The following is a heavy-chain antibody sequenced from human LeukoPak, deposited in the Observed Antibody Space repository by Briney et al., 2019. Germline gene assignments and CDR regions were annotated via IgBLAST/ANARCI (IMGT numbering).Heavy chain of an antibody. Sequence: GGSLRLSCAASGFTFSSYSMNWVRQAPGKGLEWVSSISSSSGYIYYADSVKGRFTISRDNAKNSLYLQMNRLRAEDTAVYSCARDREKSSGYYYDHWGQGTLVTVSS. D-gene: IGHD3-22*01. V-gene: IGHV3-21*01. CDR2: ISSSSGYI. CDR1: GFTFSSYS. CDR3: ARDREKSSGYYYDH. J-gene: IGHJ5*02.